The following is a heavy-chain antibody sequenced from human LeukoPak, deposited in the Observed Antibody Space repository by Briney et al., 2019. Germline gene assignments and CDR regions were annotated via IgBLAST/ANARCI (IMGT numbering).Heavy chain of an antibody. Sequence: GGSLRLSCAASGFTFSTSAMTWVRQAPGKGLEWVSGISGSGATDYADSVKGRFTISRDNSKNTLYLQINSLRAEDTAVYYCAKEGGGNSQLKYYFDYWGQGTLDTVSS. J-gene: IGHJ4*02. CDR1: GFTFSTSA. D-gene: IGHD4-23*01. V-gene: IGHV3-23*01. CDR3: AKEGGGNSQLKYYFDY. CDR2: ISGSGAT.